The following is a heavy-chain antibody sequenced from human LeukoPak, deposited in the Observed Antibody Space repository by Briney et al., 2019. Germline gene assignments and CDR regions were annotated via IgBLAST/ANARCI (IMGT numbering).Heavy chain of an antibody. CDR3: ATRGYSGYDSFDY. V-gene: IGHV1-24*01. D-gene: IGHD5-12*01. CDR2: FDPEDGET. CDR1: GCTLTDLS. J-gene: IGHJ4*02. Sequence: ASVKVSCKFSGCTLTDLSMHWVRQAPGKGLEWMGGFDPEDGETIYAQKFQGRVTMTEDTSTDTAYMELSSLRSEDTAVYYCATRGYSGYDSFDYWGQGTLVTVSS.